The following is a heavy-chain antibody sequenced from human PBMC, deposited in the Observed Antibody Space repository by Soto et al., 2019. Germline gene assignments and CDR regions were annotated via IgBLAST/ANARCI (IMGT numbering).Heavy chain of an antibody. CDR2: MNPNSGNT. Sequence: GASVKVSCKASGYTITSYDINWVRQATGQGLEWMGWMNPNSGNTGYAQKFQGRVTMTRNTSISTAYMELSSLRSEDTAVYYCASIGIVVPAANAFDIWGQGTMVTVSS. V-gene: IGHV1-8*01. CDR3: ASIGIVVPAANAFDI. CDR1: GYTITSYD. J-gene: IGHJ3*02. D-gene: IGHD2-2*01.